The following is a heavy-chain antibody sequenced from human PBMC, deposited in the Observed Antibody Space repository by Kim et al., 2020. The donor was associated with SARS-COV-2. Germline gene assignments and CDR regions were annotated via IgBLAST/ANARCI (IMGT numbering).Heavy chain of an antibody. V-gene: IGHV3-15*01. Sequence: GGSLRLSCAASGFTFSNAWMSWVRQAPGKGLEWVGRIKSKTDGGTTDYAAPVKGRLTISRDDSKNTLYLQMNSLKTEDTAVYYCTLIAPSGYDLSYWGQGTLVTVSS. D-gene: IGHD5-12*01. CDR1: GFTFSNAW. CDR2: IKSKTDGGTT. CDR3: TLIAPSGYDLSY. J-gene: IGHJ4*02.